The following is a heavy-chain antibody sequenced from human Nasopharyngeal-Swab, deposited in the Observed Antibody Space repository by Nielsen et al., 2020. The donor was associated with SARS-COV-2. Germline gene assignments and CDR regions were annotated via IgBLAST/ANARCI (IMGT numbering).Heavy chain of an antibody. D-gene: IGHD3-3*01. J-gene: IGHJ4*02. CDR1: GFTFSSYS. V-gene: IGHV3-21*01. CDR3: ARVPVLRFLEWLLFDY. CDR2: ISSSSSYI. Sequence: GGSLRLSCAASGFTFSSYSMNWVRQAPGKGLGWVSSISSSSSYIYYADSVKGRFTISRDNAKNSLYLQMNSLRAEDTAVYYCARVPVLRFLEWLLFDYWGQGTLVTVSS.